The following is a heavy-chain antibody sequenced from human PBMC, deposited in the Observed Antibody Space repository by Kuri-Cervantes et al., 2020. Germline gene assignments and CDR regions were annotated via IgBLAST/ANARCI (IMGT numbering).Heavy chain of an antibody. J-gene: IGHJ4*02. CDR1: GFSLSNARMG. CDR3: AHGPMWEGFDY. CDR2: IFSNDEK. D-gene: IGHD1-26*01. V-gene: IGHV2-26*01. Sequence: SGPTLVKPTEPLTLTCTVSGFSLSNARMGVSWIRQPPGKALEWLAHIFSNDEKSYSTSLKSRLTISKDTSKSQVVLTMTNMDPVDTATYYCAHGPMWEGFDYWGQGTLVTVSS.